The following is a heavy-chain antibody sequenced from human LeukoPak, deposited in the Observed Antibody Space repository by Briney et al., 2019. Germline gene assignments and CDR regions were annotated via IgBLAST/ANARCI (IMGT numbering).Heavy chain of an antibody. V-gene: IGHV4-59*10. CDR2: IHAPGNT. CDR1: GGSFSGYY. D-gene: IGHD3-16*02. J-gene: IGHJ4*02. CDR3: ARLSGGVIV. Sequence: SETLSLTCAVYGGSFSGYYWSWIRQPAGKGLEWIGRIHAPGNTNYNSSLKSRVTMSTDTSKNQFSLKLTSVTAADTAVYYCARLSGGVIVWGQGTLVTVSS.